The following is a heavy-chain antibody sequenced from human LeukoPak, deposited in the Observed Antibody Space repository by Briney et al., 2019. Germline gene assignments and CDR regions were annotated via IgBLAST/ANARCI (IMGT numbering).Heavy chain of an antibody. J-gene: IGHJ4*02. CDR2: ISGSGGST. CDR3: AKDRQWLVLNLYFDY. V-gene: IGHV3-23*01. CDR1: GFTFSSYA. D-gene: IGHD6-19*01. Sequence: PGGSLGLSCAASGFTFSSYAMSWVRQAPGKGLEWVSAISGSGGSTYYADSVKGRFTISRDNSKNTLYLQMNSLRAEDTAVYYCAKDRQWLVLNLYFDYWGQGTLVTVSS.